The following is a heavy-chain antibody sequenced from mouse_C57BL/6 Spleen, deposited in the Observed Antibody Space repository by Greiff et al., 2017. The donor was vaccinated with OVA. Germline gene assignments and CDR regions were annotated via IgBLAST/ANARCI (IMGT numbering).Heavy chain of an antibody. CDR1: GFTFSDAW. D-gene: IGHD1-1*01. CDR3: TRDGGKGDYFDY. CDR2: IRNKANNHAT. J-gene: IGHJ2*01. V-gene: IGHV6-6*01. Sequence: EVKVEESGGGLVQPGGSMKLSCAASGFTFSDAWMDWVRQSPEKGLEWVAEIRNKANNHATYYAESVKGRFTISRDDSKSSVYLQMNSLRAEDTGIYYCTRDGGKGDYFDYWGQGTTLTVSS.